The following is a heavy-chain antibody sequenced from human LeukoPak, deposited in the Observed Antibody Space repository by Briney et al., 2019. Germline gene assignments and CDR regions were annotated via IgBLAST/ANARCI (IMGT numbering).Heavy chain of an antibody. D-gene: IGHD3-9*01. CDR2: ISTTGSTI. CDR1: GFTFSSYA. J-gene: IGHJ6*02. CDR3: TRVRPNFDNFGMDV. Sequence: GGSLRLSCAASGFTFSSYAMSWVRQAPGKGLEWLSYISTTGSTIYYADSVKGRFTISRDNARNSLFLQMNSLRDEDTAVYYCTRVRPNFDNFGMDVWGQGTTVTVSS. V-gene: IGHV3-48*02.